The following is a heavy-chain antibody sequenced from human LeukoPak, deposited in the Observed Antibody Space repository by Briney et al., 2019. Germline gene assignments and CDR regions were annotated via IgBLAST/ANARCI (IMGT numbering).Heavy chain of an antibody. Sequence: PSETLSLTCTVSGYSINSGSYWGWIRPPPGKGLEWIGTIYHSGSTYYNPSLKSRVTISVDTSKNKFSLKLSSVTAADTAVYYCARTMGSGYYDSFDIWGQGTMVTVSS. CDR2: IYHSGST. CDR1: GYSINSGSY. D-gene: IGHD3-22*01. J-gene: IGHJ3*02. V-gene: IGHV4-38-2*02. CDR3: ARTMGSGYYDSFDI.